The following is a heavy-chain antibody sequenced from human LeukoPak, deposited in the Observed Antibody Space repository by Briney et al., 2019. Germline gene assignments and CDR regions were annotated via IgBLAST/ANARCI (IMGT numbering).Heavy chain of an antibody. CDR2: TKQDGSEK. Sequence: PGGSLRLSCAASGFTFSSYWMSWVRQAPGKGLEWVANTKQDGSEKYYVDSVKGRFTISRDNAKNSLYLQMNSLRAEDTAVYYCARELGYCSSTSCWAAYAFDIWGQGTMVTVSS. CDR3: ARELGYCSSTSCWAAYAFDI. J-gene: IGHJ3*02. V-gene: IGHV3-7*01. D-gene: IGHD2-2*01. CDR1: GFTFSSYW.